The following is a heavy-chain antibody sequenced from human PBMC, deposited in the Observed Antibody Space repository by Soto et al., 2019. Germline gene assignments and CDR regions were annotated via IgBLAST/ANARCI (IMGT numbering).Heavy chain of an antibody. CDR2: LNTPES. CDR1: GGWFSGNY. CDR3: ASAVFCHSTTCRIGNCFAP. D-gene: IGHD1-1*01. J-gene: IGHJ5*02. V-gene: IGHV4-34*01. Sequence: PAETLSLTCAVSGGWFSGNYCSWSRQPPGKGLGGMGALNTPESNYNPTPHIQVPVSVATYKTQSSLQLRSLNAAATAVYYCASAVFCHSTTCRIGNCFAPWGQRTMVTVSS.